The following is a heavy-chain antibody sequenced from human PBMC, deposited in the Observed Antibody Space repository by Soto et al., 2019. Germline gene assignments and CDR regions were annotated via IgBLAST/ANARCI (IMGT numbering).Heavy chain of an antibody. CDR2: ISYDGSNK. D-gene: IGHD1-26*01. V-gene: IGHV3-30-3*01. CDR3: ARVGIVGATYNWFDP. J-gene: IGHJ5*02. Sequence: ESGGGVVQPGRSLRLSCAASGFSFSSYVMHWVRQAPGKGLEWVAVISYDGSNKYYADSVKGRFTISRDNSKNTLYLQMNSLRAEDTAVYYCARVGIVGATYNWFDPWGQGTLVTVSS. CDR1: GFSFSSYV.